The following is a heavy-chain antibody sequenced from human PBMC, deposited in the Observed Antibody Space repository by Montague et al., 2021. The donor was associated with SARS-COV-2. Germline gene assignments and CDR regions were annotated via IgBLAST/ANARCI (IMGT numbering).Heavy chain of an antibody. CDR2: IYSGGSN. Sequence: SLRLSCAASGLTVSSNYMSWVRQAPGKGLEWVSVIYSGGSNFYADSVKGRFTISSDNNKNTLYLLLNSLRDEDTSVYYCARDSYGMDVWGQGTTVTVSS. CDR3: ARDSYGMDV. V-gene: IGHV3-66*02. CDR1: GLTVSSNY. J-gene: IGHJ6*02.